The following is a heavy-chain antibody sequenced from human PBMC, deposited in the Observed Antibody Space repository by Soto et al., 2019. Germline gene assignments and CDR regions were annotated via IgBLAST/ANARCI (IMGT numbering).Heavy chain of an antibody. Sequence: QVQLQESGPGLVKPSQTLSLTCAVSGVSMRTGGYYWTWFRQDPGKGLEWVGYVYFSGTTYYNPSLKNRVTMSVDLSKNQFSLKLTSVTAADTAVYYCVTNRGFDFYYFDSWGQGTLVTVSS. CDR2: VYFSGTT. D-gene: IGHD5-12*01. V-gene: IGHV4-31*11. CDR3: VTNRGFDFYYFDS. J-gene: IGHJ4*02. CDR1: GVSMRTGGYY.